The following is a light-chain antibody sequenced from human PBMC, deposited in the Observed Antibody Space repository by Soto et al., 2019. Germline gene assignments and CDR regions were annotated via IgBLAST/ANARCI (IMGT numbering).Light chain of an antibody. Sequence: DIQLTQSPSSLSASVGDRVTITCRVSQGISSYLNWYRQKPGKVPKLLIYSASNLETGVPSRFSGGGSGTDFTFTITSLQPEDVAIYYCQQYDDLPITFGQGTRLEIK. CDR2: SAS. J-gene: IGKJ5*01. CDR1: QGISSY. CDR3: QQYDDLPIT. V-gene: IGKV1-33*01.